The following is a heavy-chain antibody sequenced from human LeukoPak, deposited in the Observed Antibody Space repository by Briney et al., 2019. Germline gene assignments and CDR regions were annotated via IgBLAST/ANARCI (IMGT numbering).Heavy chain of an antibody. CDR3: ALDSSGWSDDSFDI. J-gene: IGHJ3*02. CDR2: IYYSGST. D-gene: IGHD6-13*01. V-gene: IGHV4-59*01. Sequence: PSETLSLTCTVSGASISFYYWSWIRQPPGKGLEWIGYIYYSGSTKYNPSLKSRVTMSIDTSENQFSLNLKSVTAADTAVYYCALDSSGWSDDSFDIWGHGTMVTVSS. CDR1: GASISFYY.